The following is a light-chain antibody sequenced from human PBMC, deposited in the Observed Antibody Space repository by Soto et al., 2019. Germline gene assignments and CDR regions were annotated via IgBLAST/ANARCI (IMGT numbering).Light chain of an antibody. V-gene: IGKV3-20*01. J-gene: IGKJ1*01. Sequence: EIVLTQSPGTLSLSPGERATLSCRASQSVSSSYLAWYQPKPGQAPRLLIYGASSTDTGIPDRFSDSGSGTDLTLTISRLEPEDFAVYYCQQYGSSPLTFGQGTKVEIK. CDR2: GAS. CDR3: QQYGSSPLT. CDR1: QSVSSSY.